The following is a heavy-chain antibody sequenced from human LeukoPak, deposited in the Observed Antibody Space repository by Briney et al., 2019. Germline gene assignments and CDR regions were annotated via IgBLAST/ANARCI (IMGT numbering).Heavy chain of an antibody. V-gene: IGHV4-38-2*01. CDR1: GYSISSGYY. Sequence: SETLSLTCAVSGYSISSGYYWGWIRPPPGKGLEWIGSIYHSGSTYYNPSLKSRVTISVDTSKNQFSLKLSSVTAADTAVYYCARHITGDETSNWFDPWGQGTLVTVSS. CDR3: ARHITGDETSNWFDP. J-gene: IGHJ5*02. CDR2: IYHSGST. D-gene: IGHD7-27*01.